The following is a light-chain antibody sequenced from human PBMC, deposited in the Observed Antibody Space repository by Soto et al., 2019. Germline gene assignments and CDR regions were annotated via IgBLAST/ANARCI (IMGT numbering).Light chain of an antibody. CDR3: QSYDSSLSGWV. CDR2: ANN. V-gene: IGLV1-40*01. J-gene: IGLJ3*02. Sequence: QSVLTQPPSVSGAPGQRVTISCTGSSSNIGGGYDVHWYQQFPGTAPKFLIYANNNRPSGVPDRFSGSKSGTSASLAITGLQAEDEADYYCQSYDSSLSGWVFGGGTKLTVL. CDR1: SSNIGGGYD.